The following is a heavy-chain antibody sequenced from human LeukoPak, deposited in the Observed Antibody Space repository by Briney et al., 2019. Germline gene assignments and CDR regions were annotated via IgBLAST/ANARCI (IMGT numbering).Heavy chain of an antibody. Sequence: GASVKVSCKASGYTFTSYGITWVRQAPGQGLECMGWISTYNGNSNYAQKLQGRVTMTTDTSTSTAYMELRSLRSEDTAVYYCARWGVTIFGVVTPNDAFDIWGQGTMVTVSS. CDR1: GYTFTSYG. V-gene: IGHV1-18*01. CDR3: ARWGVTIFGVVTPNDAFDI. D-gene: IGHD3-3*01. CDR2: ISTYNGNS. J-gene: IGHJ3*02.